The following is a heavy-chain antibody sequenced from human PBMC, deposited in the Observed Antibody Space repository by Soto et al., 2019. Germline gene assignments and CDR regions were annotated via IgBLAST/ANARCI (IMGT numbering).Heavy chain of an antibody. Sequence: SETLSLTCTVSSGSIINYYWSWIRQPPGKGLEWIGFIYYSGSTNYNSFLKSRVTMSVDMSRQQLSLKLNSVTAADTAVYYCAGGLTLGTTTGDVLDLWGQGTMVTVSS. D-gene: IGHD1-26*01. V-gene: IGHV4-59*01. CDR3: AGGLTLGTTTGDVLDL. J-gene: IGHJ3*01. CDR1: SGSIINYY. CDR2: IYYSGST.